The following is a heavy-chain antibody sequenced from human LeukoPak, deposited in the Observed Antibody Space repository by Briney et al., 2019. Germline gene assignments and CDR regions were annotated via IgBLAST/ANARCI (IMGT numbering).Heavy chain of an antibody. CDR1: GFTFSRYA. CDR2: ISGSGCST. D-gene: IGHD3-22*01. J-gene: IGHJ4*02. CDR3: AKRMIVVVITGGIDY. V-gene: IGHV3-23*01. Sequence: GGSLRLSCAASGFTFSRYAMSWVRQAPGKGLEWVSAISGSGCSTYYADSVKGRFTISRDNSKNTLYLQMNSLRAEDTAVYCCAKRMIVVVITGGIDYWGQGTLVTVSS.